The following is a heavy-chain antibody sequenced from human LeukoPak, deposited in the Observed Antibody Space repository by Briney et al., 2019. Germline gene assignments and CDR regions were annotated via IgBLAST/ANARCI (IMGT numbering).Heavy chain of an antibody. D-gene: IGHD6-13*01. Sequence: GGSLRLSCAASGFTFSSYWMGWVRQAPGKRLEWVANMNIDGSEKYYADSAKGRFTISRDNARNSVYLQMNSLRVEDTAVYYCARSAAAAFDYWGQGTLVTVSS. CDR3: ARSAAAAFDY. CDR1: GFTFSSYW. J-gene: IGHJ4*02. CDR2: MNIDGSEK. V-gene: IGHV3-7*01.